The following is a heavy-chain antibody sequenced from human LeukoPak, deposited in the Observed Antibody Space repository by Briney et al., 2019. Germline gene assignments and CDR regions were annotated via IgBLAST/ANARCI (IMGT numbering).Heavy chain of an antibody. CDR3: ARASGYSSGWSAWFDP. CDR1: GGSFSGYY. J-gene: IGHJ5*02. D-gene: IGHD6-19*01. CDR2: INHSGSN. Sequence: SETLSLTCAVYGGSFSGYYWSWIRQPPGKGLEWSGEINHSGSNNYNPSLKSRVTISVDTSKNQFSLKLSSVTAADTAVYYCARASGYSSGWSAWFDPWGQGTLVTVSS. V-gene: IGHV4-34*01.